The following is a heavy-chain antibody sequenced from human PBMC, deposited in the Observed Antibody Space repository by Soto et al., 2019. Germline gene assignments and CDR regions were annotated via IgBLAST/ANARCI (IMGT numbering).Heavy chain of an antibody. CDR1: GLTFSSSS. V-gene: IGHV3-30-3*01. J-gene: IGHJ4*02. CDR2: ISENGDRQ. Sequence: GGSLRLSCTVFGLTFSSSSVHWVRQAPGKGLEWVAVISENGDRQYSTDSVRGRFLVSRDTFNNTIYLQMNSLRPEDTGEYFCARRLAPSVSALGYWGQGALVTVSS. D-gene: IGHD1-26*01. CDR3: ARRLAPSVSALGY.